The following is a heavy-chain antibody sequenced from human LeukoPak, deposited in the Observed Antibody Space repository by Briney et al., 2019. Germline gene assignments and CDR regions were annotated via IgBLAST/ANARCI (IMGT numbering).Heavy chain of an antibody. CDR1: GFTSSSYS. V-gene: IGHV3-21*01. D-gene: IGHD2-2*01. CDR3: ARESYCSSTSCYVNAFDI. Sequence: KTGGSLRLSCAASGFTSSSYSMNWVRQAPGKGLEWVSSISSSSSYIYYADSVRGRFTISRDNAKNSLYLQMNSLRAEDTAVYYCARESYCSSTSCYVNAFDIWGQGTMVTVSS. J-gene: IGHJ3*02. CDR2: ISSSSSYI.